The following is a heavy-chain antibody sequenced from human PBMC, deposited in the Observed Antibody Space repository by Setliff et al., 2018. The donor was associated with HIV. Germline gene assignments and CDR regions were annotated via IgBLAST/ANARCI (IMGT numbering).Heavy chain of an antibody. CDR1: GFGFSGYF. CDR2: IEQPDGGV. CDR3: AKGALEVWGGSGSFVPDAFDI. V-gene: IGHV3-23*05. D-gene: IGHD3-10*01. Sequence: PGGSLRFSCAASGFGFSGYFMSWIRQTPGKGLEWVAAIEQPDGGVYADSVRGRFTISRDNSKNTLYLQMNSLRAEDTAVYYCAKGALEVWGGSGSFVPDAFDIWGQGTMVTVSS. J-gene: IGHJ3*02.